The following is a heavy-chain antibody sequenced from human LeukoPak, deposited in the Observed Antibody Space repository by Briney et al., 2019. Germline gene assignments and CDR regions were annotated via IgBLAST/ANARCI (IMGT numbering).Heavy chain of an antibody. D-gene: IGHD2-15*01. CDR1: GGSISSSSYY. V-gene: IGHV4-39*07. CDR2: INHSGRI. Sequence: SETLSLTCTVSGGSISSSSYYWGWIRQPPGKGLEWIGEINHSGRIKYNPSLKSRVTISVDTSKNQFSLRLYSMTAADTAVYFCARDFRVCSGGSCYSGPFDYWGQGTLVTVSS. CDR3: ARDFRVCSGGSCYSGPFDY. J-gene: IGHJ4*02.